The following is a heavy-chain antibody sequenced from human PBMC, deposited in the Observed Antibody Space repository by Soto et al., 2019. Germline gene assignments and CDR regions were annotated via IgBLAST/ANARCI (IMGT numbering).Heavy chain of an antibody. V-gene: IGHV3-23*01. Sequence: EAQMLESGGGSVQPGGSLRLSCAASGFTFSTYAVAWVRQSPGKGLKWVSSISASGGDTWYADSVKGRFTISRDNSKNTLYLQMNSLRVEDTAVYYCARRPTATASWGQGTLVTVSS. CDR1: GFTFSTYA. CDR2: ISASGGDT. D-gene: IGHD1-1*01. CDR3: ARRPTATAS. J-gene: IGHJ5*02.